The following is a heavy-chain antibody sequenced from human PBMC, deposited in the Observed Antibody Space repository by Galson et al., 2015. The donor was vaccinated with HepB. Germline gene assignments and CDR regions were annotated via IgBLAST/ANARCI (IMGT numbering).Heavy chain of an antibody. CDR2: ISYDGSNK. V-gene: IGHV3-30*04. CDR3: ARDPGGRPVYYFDY. CDR1: GFTFSSYA. J-gene: IGHJ4*02. D-gene: IGHD3-16*01. Sequence: SLRLSCAASGFTFSSYAMHWVRQAPGKGLEWVAVISYDGSNKYYADSVKGRFTISRDNSKNTLYLQMNSLRAEDTAVYYCARDPGGRPVYYFDYWGQGTLVTVSS.